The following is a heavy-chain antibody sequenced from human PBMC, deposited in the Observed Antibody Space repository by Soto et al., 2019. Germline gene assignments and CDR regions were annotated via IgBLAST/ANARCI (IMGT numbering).Heavy chain of an antibody. CDR1: GYTFTSYG. CDR3: ARDKITGLFDY. Sequence: VASVKVSCKASGYTFTSYGISWVRQAPGQGLEWMGWISAYNGNTKYAQKLQGRVTMTTDTSTSTAYMELRSLRSDDTAVYYCARDKITGLFDYWGQGTLVTVSS. V-gene: IGHV1-18*01. CDR2: ISAYNGNT. D-gene: IGHD2-8*02. J-gene: IGHJ4*02.